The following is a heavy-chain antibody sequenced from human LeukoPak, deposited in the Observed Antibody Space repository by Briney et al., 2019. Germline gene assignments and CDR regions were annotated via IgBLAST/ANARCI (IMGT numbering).Heavy chain of an antibody. CDR2: IHYSGTT. CDR1: GVSISSGYYY. CDR3: ARAGGYGDYPGLFDY. J-gene: IGHJ4*02. D-gene: IGHD4-17*01. V-gene: IGHV4-30-4*01. Sequence: SQTLSLTCTVSGVSISSGYYYWTWIRQPPGKGLEWIRYIHYSGTTYYEPSLKSRLTISADRSKNQFSLRLSSVTAADTAVFYCARAGGYGDYPGLFDYWGQGILVTVSS.